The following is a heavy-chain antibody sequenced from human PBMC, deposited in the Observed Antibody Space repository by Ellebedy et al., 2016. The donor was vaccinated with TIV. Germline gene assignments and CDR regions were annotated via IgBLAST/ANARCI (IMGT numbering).Heavy chain of an antibody. CDR1: GYSFTSYW. CDR2: IYPGDSDT. V-gene: IGHV5-51*01. Sequence: GESLKISCKGSGYSFTSYWIGWVRQMPGKGLEWMGIIYPGDSDTRYSPSFQGQVSISVDKSISTAYLQWSSLKASDAAMYYCAKTSNVDYGDLDYWGQGTLVTVSS. CDR3: AKTSNVDYGDLDY. D-gene: IGHD4-17*01. J-gene: IGHJ4*02.